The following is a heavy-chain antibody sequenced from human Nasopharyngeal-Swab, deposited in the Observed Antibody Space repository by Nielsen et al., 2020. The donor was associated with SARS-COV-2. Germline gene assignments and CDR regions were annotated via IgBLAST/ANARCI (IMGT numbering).Heavy chain of an antibody. J-gene: IGHJ6*02. CDR1: GGSISGYY. V-gene: IGHV4-59*01. D-gene: IGHD6-13*01. Sequence: SETLSLTCTVSGGSISGYYWSWIRQPPGKGLEWIGYIYDSGSTNSNPSLKSRVTVSIDKSKNQFSLKVSSVTAADTAVYYCARAQLVVGYYYGMEVWGQGTTVTVSS. CDR3: ARAQLVVGYYYGMEV. CDR2: IYDSGST.